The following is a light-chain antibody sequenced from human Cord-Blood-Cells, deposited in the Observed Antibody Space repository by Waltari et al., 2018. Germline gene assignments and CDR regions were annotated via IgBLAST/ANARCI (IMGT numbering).Light chain of an antibody. V-gene: IGLV2-14*01. CDR1: SSDVGGYNY. Sequence: QSALTQPASVSGSPGQSITISCTGTSSDVGGYNYVSWYQQHPGKVPKLMIYDVSKRPSGVSNRFSGSNSGNAASLTISGLQAEDEADYYCSSYTSSSTLVFGGGTKLTVL. J-gene: IGLJ3*02. CDR2: DVS. CDR3: SSYTSSSTLV.